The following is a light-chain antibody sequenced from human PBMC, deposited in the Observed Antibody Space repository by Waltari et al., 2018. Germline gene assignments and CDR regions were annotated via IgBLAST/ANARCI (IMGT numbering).Light chain of an antibody. J-gene: IGLJ1*01. V-gene: IGLV2-11*01. CDR1: SSDVGGYSD. CDR2: DVT. CDR3: CSYAGSDTYV. Sequence: QSALTQPRSVSGSPGQSVAIACTGTSSDVGGYSDVSWYQQHPGKAPKIIIYDVTRRPSWVPDRFSGSKSGNTASLTISGLQADDEAHYYCCSYAGSDTYVFGTGTEVTVL.